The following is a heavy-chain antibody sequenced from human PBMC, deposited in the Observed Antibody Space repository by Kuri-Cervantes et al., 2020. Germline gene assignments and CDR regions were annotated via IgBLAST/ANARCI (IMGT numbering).Heavy chain of an antibody. V-gene: IGHV4-61*01. D-gene: IGHD3-22*01. Sequence: GSLRLSCTVSGGSVSSGSYYWSWIRQSPGKGLEWIGYISYSGSTNYNPSLKSRVTISVDTSKTQFSLKLDSVTAADTAVYYCARNPDFDSSGFWGQGTLVTVSS. CDR3: ARNPDFDSSGF. CDR1: GGSVSSGSYY. J-gene: IGHJ4*02. CDR2: ISYSGST.